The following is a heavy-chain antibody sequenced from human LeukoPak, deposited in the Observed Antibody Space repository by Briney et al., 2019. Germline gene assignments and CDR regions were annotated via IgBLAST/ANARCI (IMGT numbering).Heavy chain of an antibody. CDR1: GFPLSFSGVG. D-gene: IGHD3-16*01. CDR2: VYWDDDK. CDR3: VRTALRIKEYYFDY. Sequence: SGPTLVKPTQTLTLTCAFSGFPLSFSGVGVGWIRQPPGKALEWLALVYWDDDKRYSPSLKSRLTITKDTSKSQVVLTMTNIDPVDTATYGCVRTALRIKEYYFDYWGQGTLVTVSS. J-gene: IGHJ4*02. V-gene: IGHV2-5*02.